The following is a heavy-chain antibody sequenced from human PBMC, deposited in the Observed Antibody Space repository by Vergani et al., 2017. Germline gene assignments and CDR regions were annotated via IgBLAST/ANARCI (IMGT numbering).Heavy chain of an antibody. V-gene: IGHV1-18*01. CDR1: GYTFTSYG. Sequence: QVQLVQSGAEVKKPGASVKVSCKASGYTFTSYGISWVRQAPGQGLEWMGWISAYNGNTNYAQKLQGRVTMTTDTSTSTAYMELRSLRSDDTAGYYCARGGSKYYYGSGRTPVLFDYWGQGTLVTVSS. CDR3: ARGGSKYYYGSGRTPVLFDY. J-gene: IGHJ4*02. CDR2: ISAYNGNT. D-gene: IGHD3-10*01.